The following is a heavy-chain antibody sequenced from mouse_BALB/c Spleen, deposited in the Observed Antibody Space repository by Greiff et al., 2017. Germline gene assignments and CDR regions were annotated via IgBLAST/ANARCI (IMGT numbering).Heavy chain of an antibody. CDR1: GYTFTSYW. Sequence: QVQLQQPGAELVRPGASVKLSCKASGYTFTSYWINWVKQRPGQGLEWIGNIYPSDSYTNYNQKFKDKATLTVDKSSSTAYMQLSSPTSEGSAVYYCTRDGSPPFDYWGQGTTLTVSS. V-gene: IGHV1-69*02. D-gene: IGHD2-3*01. CDR2: IYPSDSYT. CDR3: TRDGSPPFDY. J-gene: IGHJ2*01.